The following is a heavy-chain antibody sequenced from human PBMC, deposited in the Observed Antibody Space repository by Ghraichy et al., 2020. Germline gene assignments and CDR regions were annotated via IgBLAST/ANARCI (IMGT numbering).Heavy chain of an antibody. CDR1: GFTVSSNY. V-gene: IGHV3-66*01. CDR3: ARRNGMDV. Sequence: ETLSLTCAASGFTVSSNYMSWVRQAPGKGLEWVSVIYSGGDTYYADSVKGRFTISRDNSKNTLYLQMNSLRGEDTAVYYCARRNGMDVWGQGTTVTVSS. J-gene: IGHJ6*02. CDR2: IYSGGDT.